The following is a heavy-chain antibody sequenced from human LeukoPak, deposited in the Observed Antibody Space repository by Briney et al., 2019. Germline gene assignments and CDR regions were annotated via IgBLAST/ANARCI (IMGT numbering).Heavy chain of an antibody. CDR2: ISGSGGST. Sequence: PGGSLRLSCAASGFTFSNYAMXXVRQAPGKGXXXVSAISGSGGSTYYADSVKGRFTISRDNSKYTLYLQMNSLRAEDTAVYYCAKVRDSSSSPFDCWGQGALVTVSS. D-gene: IGHD6-13*01. CDR1: GFTFSNYA. V-gene: IGHV3-23*01. CDR3: AKVRDSSSSPFDC. J-gene: IGHJ4*02.